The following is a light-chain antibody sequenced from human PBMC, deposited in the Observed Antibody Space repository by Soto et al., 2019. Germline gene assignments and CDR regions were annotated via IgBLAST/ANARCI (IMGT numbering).Light chain of an antibody. J-gene: IGKJ1*01. CDR3: QQYNNWPRT. CDR2: GAS. CDR1: QSVSSN. V-gene: IGKV3-15*01. Sequence: ETVSTQSPSTLSVSPGERATLSCRASQSVSSNLAWYQQKPGQAPRLLIYGASTRATGIPARFSGSGSGTEFTLTISSLQSEDFAVYYCQQYNNWPRTFGQGTKVDIK.